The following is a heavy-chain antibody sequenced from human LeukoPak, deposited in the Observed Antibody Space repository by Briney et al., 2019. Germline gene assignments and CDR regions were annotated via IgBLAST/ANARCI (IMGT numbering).Heavy chain of an antibody. J-gene: IGHJ4*02. D-gene: IGHD3-10*01. CDR3: ARGKGLDY. V-gene: IGHV3-7*01. CDR2: IKQDGSEK. CDR1: GFTFTTYW. Sequence: GGSLRLSCAPSGFTFTTYWMSWVRQAPGKGLEWVANIKQDGSEKYYVDSVKGRLTISRDNAENSLYLQMNSLRAEDTAVYYCARGKGLDYWGQGTPVTVSS.